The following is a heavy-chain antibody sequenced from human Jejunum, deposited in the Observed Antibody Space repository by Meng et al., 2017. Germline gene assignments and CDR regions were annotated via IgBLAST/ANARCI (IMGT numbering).Heavy chain of an antibody. V-gene: IGHV3-23*01. Sequence: EVQLLESGGGLVQPGGSMRLSCAASGLTFSTSAMSWVRQAPGKGLEWVSIISASGGSTYYADSVKGRFTISRDNSKNTLFLQRNSLRTEDTAVYYCARASGSGFWGQGTLVTVSS. CDR1: GLTFSTSA. CDR3: ARASGSGF. D-gene: IGHD3-22*01. J-gene: IGHJ4*02. CDR2: ISASGGST.